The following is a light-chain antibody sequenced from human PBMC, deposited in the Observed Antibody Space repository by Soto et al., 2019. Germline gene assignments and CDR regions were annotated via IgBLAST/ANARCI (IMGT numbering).Light chain of an antibody. V-gene: IGKV3-20*01. J-gene: IGKJ1*01. Sequence: EIVLTQSPGTLSLSPGERATLSCRASQYVRSNYLAWYQQKPGQTPRLLIYITSSRAPGIPARFSGSGSGTDFTLTISRLEPEDFAVYFCQQYGDSPWTFGQGTKVEIK. CDR1: QYVRSNY. CDR3: QQYGDSPWT. CDR2: ITS.